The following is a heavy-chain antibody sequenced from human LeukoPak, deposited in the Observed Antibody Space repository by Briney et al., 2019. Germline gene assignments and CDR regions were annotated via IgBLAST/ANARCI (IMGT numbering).Heavy chain of an antibody. CDR1: GGSISDSSFY. V-gene: IGHV4-39*01. D-gene: IGHD3-10*01. CDR3: ANRGIYGYFNY. J-gene: IGHJ4*02. Sequence: SETLSLTCSVTGGSISDSSFYWGWVRQAPGKGLDWIGSMSYSGITFYNPSLRSRVIISAYTSKNQFSLRLTSVSGADTAVYYCANRGIYGYFNYWGQGTLVTVSS. CDR2: MSYSGIT.